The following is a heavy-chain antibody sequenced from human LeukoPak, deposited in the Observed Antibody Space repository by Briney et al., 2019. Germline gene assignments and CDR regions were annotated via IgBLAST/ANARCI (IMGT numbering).Heavy chain of an antibody. CDR1: GGTFSSYA. J-gene: IGHJ5*02. V-gene: IGHV1-69*05. CDR3: AGERSYSNYVWSAWGTYNWFDP. CDR2: IIPIFGTA. Sequence: SVKVSCKASGGTFSSYAISWVRQAPGQGLEWMGGIIPIFGTANYAQKFQGRVTMTRDTSTSTVYMELSSLRSEDTAVYYCAGERSYSNYVWSAWGTYNWFDPWGQGTLVTVSS. D-gene: IGHD4-11*01.